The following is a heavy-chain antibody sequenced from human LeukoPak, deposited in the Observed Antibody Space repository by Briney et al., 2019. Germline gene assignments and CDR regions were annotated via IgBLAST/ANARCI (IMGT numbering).Heavy chain of an antibody. D-gene: IGHD3-22*01. V-gene: IGHV3-23*01. J-gene: IGHJ4*02. CDR2: ISGSGDST. CDR3: ASHDSRGYYYFDY. Sequence: GGSLRLSCAASGFTFSSHAMSWVRQAPGKGLEWVSAISGSGDSTYYADSVKGRFTISRDNSKNTLFLQMNSLRAEDTAVYYCASHDSRGYYYFDYWGQGTLVTVSS. CDR1: GFTFSSHA.